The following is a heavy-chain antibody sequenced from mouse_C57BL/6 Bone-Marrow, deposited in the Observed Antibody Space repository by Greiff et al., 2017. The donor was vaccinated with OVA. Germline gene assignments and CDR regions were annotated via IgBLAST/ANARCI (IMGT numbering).Heavy chain of an antibody. V-gene: IGHV10-1*01. J-gene: IGHJ3*01. CDR2: IRSKSNNYAT. D-gene: IGHD3-3*01. Sequence: EVMLVESGGGLVQPKGSLKLSCAASGFSFNTYAMNWVRQAPGKGLEWVARIRSKSNNYATYYADSVKDRFTISRDDSESMLYLQMNNLKTEDTAMYYCVRHEMGQWFAYWGQGTLVTVSA. CDR1: GFSFNTYA. CDR3: VRHEMGQWFAY.